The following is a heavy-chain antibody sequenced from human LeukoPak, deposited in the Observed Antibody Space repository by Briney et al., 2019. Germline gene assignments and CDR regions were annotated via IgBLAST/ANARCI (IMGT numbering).Heavy chain of an antibody. CDR1: GFTFSDYY. CDR3: ARMNLWFGELSLFDY. D-gene: IGHD3-10*01. CDR2: IKQDGSEK. Sequence: PGGSLRLSCAASGFTFSDYYMSWIRQAPGKGLEWVANIKQDGSEKYYVDSVKGRFTISRDNAKNSLYLQMNSLRAEDTAVYYCARMNLWFGELSLFDYWGQGTLVTVSS. V-gene: IGHV3-7*01. J-gene: IGHJ4*02.